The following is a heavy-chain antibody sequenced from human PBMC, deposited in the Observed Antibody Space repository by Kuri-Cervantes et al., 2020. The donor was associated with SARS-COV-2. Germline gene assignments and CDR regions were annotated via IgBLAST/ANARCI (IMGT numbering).Heavy chain of an antibody. CDR2: INPSGDRT. Sequence: ASVKVSCKASGYTFTTYYMHWVRQAPGQGLEWMGIINPSGDRTSYARKLQGRVTMTTDTSTSTAYMELRSLRSDDTAVYYCARDHNPDYDFWSGYYRGYYYYYGMDVWGQGTTVTVSS. V-gene: IGHV1-46*01. J-gene: IGHJ6*02. D-gene: IGHD3-3*01. CDR1: GYTFTTYY. CDR3: ARDHNPDYDFWSGYYRGYYYYYGMDV.